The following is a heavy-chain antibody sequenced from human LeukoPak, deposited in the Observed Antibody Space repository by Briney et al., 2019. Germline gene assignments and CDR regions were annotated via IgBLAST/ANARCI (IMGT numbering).Heavy chain of an antibody. CDR2: ISGSGHDI. D-gene: IGHD3-10*02. CDR3: AELGTTMIGGV. CDR1: GFTFSDSY. Sequence: GGSLRLSCAASGFTFSDSYMTWVRQAPGKGVEWVAYISGSGHDINYSESAKGRFTISRDNAKNSLYLQMNSLRAEDTAVYYCAELGTTMIGGVWGKGTTVTISS. J-gene: IGHJ6*04. V-gene: IGHV3-11*06.